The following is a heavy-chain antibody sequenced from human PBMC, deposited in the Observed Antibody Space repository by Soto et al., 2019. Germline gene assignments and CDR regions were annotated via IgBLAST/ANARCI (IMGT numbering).Heavy chain of an antibody. CDR3: ARNLPAGRWYYYYYYMDV. CDR2: ISSSGSTI. V-gene: IGHV3-11*01. J-gene: IGHJ6*03. Sequence: GGSLRLSCAASGFTFSDYYMSWIRQAPGKGLEWVSYISSSGSTIYYADPVKGRFTISRDNAKNSLYLQMNSLRAEDTAVYYCARNLPAGRWYYYYYYMDVWGKGTTVTVSS. D-gene: IGHD6-19*01. CDR1: GFTFSDYY.